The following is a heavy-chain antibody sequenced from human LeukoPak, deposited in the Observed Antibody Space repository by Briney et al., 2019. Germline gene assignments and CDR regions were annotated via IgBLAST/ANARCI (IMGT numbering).Heavy chain of an antibody. V-gene: IGHV3-7*01. J-gene: IGHJ4*02. Sequence: GGSLRLSCAASGFTFSSYWMSWVRQAPGKGLEWVANIKQDGSEKYYVDSVKGRFTISRDNAKNSLYLQMNSLSAEDTAVYYCARTYYDFWSGYFDLFDYWGQGTLVTVSS. CDR1: GFTFSSYW. CDR2: IKQDGSEK. CDR3: ARTYYDFWSGYFDLFDY. D-gene: IGHD3-3*01.